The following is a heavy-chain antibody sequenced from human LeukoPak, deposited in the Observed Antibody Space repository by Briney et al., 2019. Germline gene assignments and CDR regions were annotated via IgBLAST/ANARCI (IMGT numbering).Heavy chain of an antibody. CDR2: ISAYNGNT. V-gene: IGHV1-18*01. Sequence: ASVKVSCKASGYTFTSYDINWVRQATGQGPEWMGWISAYNGNTNYAQKLQGRVTMTTDTSTSTAYMELRSLRSDDTAVYYCARSGYCSSTSCPNWFDPWGQGTLVTVSS. CDR3: ARSGYCSSTSCPNWFDP. D-gene: IGHD2-2*01. CDR1: GYTFTSYD. J-gene: IGHJ5*02.